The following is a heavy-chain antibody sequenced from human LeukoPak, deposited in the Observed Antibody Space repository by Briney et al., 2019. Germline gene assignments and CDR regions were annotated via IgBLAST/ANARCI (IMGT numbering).Heavy chain of an antibody. CDR1: GGSISSYY. Sequence: SETLSLTCTVSGGSISSYYWSWIRQPPGKGLEWIGEINHSGSTNYNPSLKSRVTISVDTSKNQFSLKLSSVTAADTAVYYCARHDGGGYWGQGTLVTVSS. CDR2: INHSGST. J-gene: IGHJ4*02. V-gene: IGHV4-34*01. CDR3: ARHDGGGY.